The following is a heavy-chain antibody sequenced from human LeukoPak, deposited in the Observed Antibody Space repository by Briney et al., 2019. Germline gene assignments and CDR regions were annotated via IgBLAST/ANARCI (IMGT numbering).Heavy chain of an antibody. V-gene: IGHV3-48*03. Sequence: GGSLRLSCAASGFTFSSYEMNWVRQAPGKGLEWVSYISSSGSTIYYADSVKGRFTISRDNAENSLYLQMSSLRAEDTAVYYCATSPRRGSYRFYWGQGTLVTVSS. D-gene: IGHD1-26*01. CDR1: GFTFSSYE. CDR3: ATSPRRGSYRFY. J-gene: IGHJ4*02. CDR2: ISSSGSTI.